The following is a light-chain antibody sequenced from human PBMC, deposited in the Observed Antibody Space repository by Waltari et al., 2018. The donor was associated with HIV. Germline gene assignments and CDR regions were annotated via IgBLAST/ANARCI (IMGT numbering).Light chain of an antibody. CDR2: SNH. J-gene: IGLJ2*01. CDR3: ATWEDSLNGPNVA. V-gene: IGLV1-44*01. Sequence: QSVLTQPPSASGTPGQRVTTPCSGSSPNIGRTTLNWYQHRPGTAPNLLIYSNHQRPSGVPDRFSASKSGTSASLAISGLQSEDEATYYCATWEDSLNGPNVAFGGGTELTV. CDR1: SPNIGRTT.